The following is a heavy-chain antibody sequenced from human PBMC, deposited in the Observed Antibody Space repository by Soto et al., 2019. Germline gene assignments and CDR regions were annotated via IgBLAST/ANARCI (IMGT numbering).Heavy chain of an antibody. Sequence: QVQLVQSGAEVKKPGSSVKVSCKASGGTFSSYAISWVRQAPGQGLEWMGGIIPIFGTANYAQKFQGRVTITADESTRTAYMELSSLRSEDTAVYYCARGYYGSGRYYYYGMDVWGQGTTVTVSS. D-gene: IGHD3-10*01. CDR3: ARGYYGSGRYYYYGMDV. CDR2: IIPIFGTA. J-gene: IGHJ6*02. CDR1: GGTFSSYA. V-gene: IGHV1-69*01.